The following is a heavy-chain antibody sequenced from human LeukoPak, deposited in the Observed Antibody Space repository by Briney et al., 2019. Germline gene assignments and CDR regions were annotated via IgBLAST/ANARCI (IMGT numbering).Heavy chain of an antibody. J-gene: IGHJ4*02. CDR2: ISETSSFM. V-gene: IGHV3-48*01. CDR3: GRDLAWGAFDY. Sequence: GGSLRLSCAASGFTFSSYSMNWVRQAPGKGLEWISYISETSSFMYYADSVKGRFTISRDNAKNSLYLQMSSLRVEDTAVYYCGRDLAWGAFDYWGQGTLVTVSS. CDR1: GFTFSSYS. D-gene: IGHD7-27*01.